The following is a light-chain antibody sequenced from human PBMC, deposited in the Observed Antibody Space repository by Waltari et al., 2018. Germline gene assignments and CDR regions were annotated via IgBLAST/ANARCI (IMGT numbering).Light chain of an antibody. CDR1: QSLSSN. Sequence: IVMTQSPATLSVSPGEGATLSCKASQSLSSNLAWYQQKPGQLPRPLIYGASTRATGIPARFSGSGSGTEFTLTISSLQAEDFATYYCQQGHSTPRTFGQGTKVEIK. CDR2: GAS. J-gene: IGKJ1*01. V-gene: IGKV3-15*01. CDR3: QQGHSTPRT.